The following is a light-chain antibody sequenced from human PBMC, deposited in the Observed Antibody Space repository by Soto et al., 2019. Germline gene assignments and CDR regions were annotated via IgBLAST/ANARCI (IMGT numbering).Light chain of an antibody. CDR3: VQHNSDPWT. CDR1: QSIRDH. Sequence: DIQMTQSPSSLSASVGDRVTITCRASQSIRDHLGWYQQKPGKAPKSLIYVASRLQSGVPSRFSGSGPGTEFTLTISSLQPEDFATYYRVQHNSDPWTFGQGTKVDIK. J-gene: IGKJ1*01. V-gene: IGKV1-17*01. CDR2: VAS.